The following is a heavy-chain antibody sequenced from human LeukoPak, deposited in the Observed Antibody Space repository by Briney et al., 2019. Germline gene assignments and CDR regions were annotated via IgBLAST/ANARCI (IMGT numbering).Heavy chain of an antibody. CDR2: IHYTGST. D-gene: IGHD5-24*01. Sequence: SETLSLTCSVSGASLSRSIHYWGWVRQPPGEGRGWIGSIHYTGSTYYHPPLKTRAPISVDTSKNHFSLKLTSVTAADTAVYDCARVGQEAYNYPYCDYEDRGNLATVSS. CDR3: ARVGQEAYNYPYCDY. J-gene: IGHJ4*02. CDR1: GASLSRSIHY. V-gene: IGHV4-39*02.